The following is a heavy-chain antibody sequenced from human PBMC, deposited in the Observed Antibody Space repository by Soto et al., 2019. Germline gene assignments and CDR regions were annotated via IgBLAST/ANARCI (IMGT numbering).Heavy chain of an antibody. Sequence: QVQLVQSGAEVKKPGASVKVSCKASGYTFTSYGISWVRQAPGQGLEWMGWISAYNGNTNYAQKRQGRVTMTTDTAASTAYTELRSLRSHDTAVYYCARDAAVGLFDCWGQGALVTVSS. D-gene: IGHD1-26*01. J-gene: IGHJ4*02. V-gene: IGHV1-18*01. CDR3: ARDAAVGLFDC. CDR2: ISAYNGNT. CDR1: GYTFTSYG.